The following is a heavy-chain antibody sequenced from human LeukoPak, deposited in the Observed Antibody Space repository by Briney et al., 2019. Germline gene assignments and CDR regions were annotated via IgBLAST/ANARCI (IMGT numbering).Heavy chain of an antibody. V-gene: IGHV4-34*01. CDR1: GGSLSRYY. J-gene: IGHJ4*02. CDR2: INQSGDI. CDR3: ARGYCSGGSCYSGFDY. D-gene: IGHD2-15*01. Sequence: SETLSLTCAVYGGSLSRYYWSWMRQPPGKGLEWIEEINQSGDINNNPSLTSRVTISVDTSKNQFSLKLISVTAADTAVYYCARGYCSGGSCYSGFDYWGQGTLVTVSS.